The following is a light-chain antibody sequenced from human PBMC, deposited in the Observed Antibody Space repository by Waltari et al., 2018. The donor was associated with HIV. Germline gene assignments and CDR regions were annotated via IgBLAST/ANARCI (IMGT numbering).Light chain of an antibody. CDR3: QQYDNLPT. CDR1: QDIDKY. Sequence: DIQMTQSPSSLSASVGDRVTLTCQPSQDIDKYLNWYQQKPGKAPKFLIYYASNLKTGLSSRYSGSGAGTHFTFTISSLQAEDIASYCCQQYDNLPTFGPGTKVDI. CDR2: YAS. J-gene: IGKJ3*01. V-gene: IGKV1-33*01.